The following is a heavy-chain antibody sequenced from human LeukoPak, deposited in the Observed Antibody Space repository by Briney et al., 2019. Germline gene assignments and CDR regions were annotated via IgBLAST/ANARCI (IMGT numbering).Heavy chain of an antibody. CDR1: GFSFSSYG. Sequence: GGSLRLSCSASGFSFSSYGMHWVRQAPGKGLEWVAVIWYDGSHQYYADSEKGRFTISRDNSRNTVYLQMNRLRVEDTAVYYCARDATEYGDSHFDWWGQGTLVTVS. D-gene: IGHD4-17*01. V-gene: IGHV3-33*01. J-gene: IGHJ4*02. CDR3: ARDATEYGDSHFDW. CDR2: IWYDGSHQ.